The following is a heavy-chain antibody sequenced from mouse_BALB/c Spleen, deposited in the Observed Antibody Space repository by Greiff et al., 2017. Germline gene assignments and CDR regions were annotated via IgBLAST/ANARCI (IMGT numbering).Heavy chain of an antibody. D-gene: IGHD1-1*01. V-gene: IGHV1-87*01. CDR3: ARPYYGSSYVGFAY. J-gene: IGHJ3*01. Sequence: VKLQESGAELARPGASVKLSCKASGYTFTSYWMQWVKQRPGQGLEWIGAIYPGDGDTRYTQKFKGKATLTADKSSSTAYMQLSSLASEDSAVYYCARPYYGSSYVGFAYWGQGTLVTVSA. CDR2: IYPGDGDT. CDR1: GYTFTSYW.